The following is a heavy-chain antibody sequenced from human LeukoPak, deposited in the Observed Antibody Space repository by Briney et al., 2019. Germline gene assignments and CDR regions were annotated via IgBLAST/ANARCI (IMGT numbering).Heavy chain of an antibody. CDR1: GYTFTNYY. V-gene: IGHV1-2*02. CDR3: AREPYYYDSSGPFDY. CDR2: INPNSGGT. D-gene: IGHD3-22*01. Sequence: ASVKVSCKASGYTFTNYYMHWVRQAPGQGLEWMGWINPNSGGTNYAQKFQGRVTMTRDTSISTAYMELSRLRSDDTAVYYCAREPYYYDSSGPFDYWGQGTLVTVSS. J-gene: IGHJ4*02.